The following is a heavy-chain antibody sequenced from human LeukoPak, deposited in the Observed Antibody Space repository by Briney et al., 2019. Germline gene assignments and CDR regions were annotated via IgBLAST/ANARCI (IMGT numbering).Heavy chain of an antibody. CDR2: INHSGST. J-gene: IGHJ6*03. V-gene: IGHV4-34*01. CDR1: GGSFSGYY. CDR3: ARGNPMDV. Sequence: SETLSLTCAVYGGSFSGYYWSWIRQPPGKGLEWIGEINHSGSTNYNPSLTSRVTISVDTSKNQFSLKLSSVTAADTAVYYCARGNPMDVWGKGTTVTVSS.